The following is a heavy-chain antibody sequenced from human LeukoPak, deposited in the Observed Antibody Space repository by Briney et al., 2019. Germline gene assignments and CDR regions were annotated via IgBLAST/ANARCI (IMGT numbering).Heavy chain of an antibody. V-gene: IGHV1-69*05. J-gene: IGHJ5*02. Sequence: SVKVSCKASGGTFSSYAISWVRQAPGQGLEWMGGIIPIFGTANYAQKFQGRVTITTDESTSTAYMELSSLRSEDTAVYYCAFRGEATSGTFDPWGQGTLVTVSS. D-gene: IGHD1-14*01. CDR3: AFRGEATSGTFDP. CDR1: GGTFSSYA. CDR2: IIPIFGTA.